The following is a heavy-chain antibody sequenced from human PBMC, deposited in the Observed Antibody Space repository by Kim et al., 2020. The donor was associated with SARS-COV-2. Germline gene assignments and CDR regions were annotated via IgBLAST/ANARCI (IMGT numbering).Heavy chain of an antibody. Sequence: SETLSLTCTVSGGSISSYYWSWIRQPPGKGLEWIGYIYYSGSTNYNPSLKSRVTISVDTSKNQFSLKLSSVTAADTAVYYCARVRNDPSPMVRRIYYYYYGMDVWGQGTTVTVSS. CDR2: IYYSGST. V-gene: IGHV4-59*01. CDR3: ARVRNDPSPMVRRIYYYYYGMDV. D-gene: IGHD3-10*01. CDR1: GGSISSYY. J-gene: IGHJ6*02.